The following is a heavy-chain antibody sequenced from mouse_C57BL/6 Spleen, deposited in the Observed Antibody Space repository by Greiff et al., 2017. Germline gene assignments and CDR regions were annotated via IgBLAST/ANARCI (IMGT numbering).Heavy chain of an antibody. CDR1: GFSFNTYA. J-gene: IGHJ4*01. V-gene: IGHV10-1*01. CDR3: GGGYDAAMDY. CDR2: IRSKSNNYAT. Sequence: DAGGGLVQPKGSLKLSCAASGFSFNTYAMNWVRQAPGKGLEWVARIRSKSNNYATYYADSVKDRFTISRDDSESMLYLQMNNLKTEDTAMYYCGGGYDAAMDYWGQGTSVTVSS. D-gene: IGHD2-2*01.